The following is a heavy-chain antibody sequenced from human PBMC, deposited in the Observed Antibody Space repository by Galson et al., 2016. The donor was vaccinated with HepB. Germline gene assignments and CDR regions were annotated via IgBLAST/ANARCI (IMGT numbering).Heavy chain of an antibody. CDR1: GVSFSGYY. Sequence: ETLSLTCAVYGVSFSGYYWSWIRQPPGKGPEWMGEITHTGSTTHNPSLKSRVSISVDTSKNQFSLRLSSVTPDDTAFYYCAGEGVSGYALDYWGQGTLVTVSS. CDR2: ITHTGST. CDR3: AGEGVSGYALDY. J-gene: IGHJ4*02. V-gene: IGHV4-34*01. D-gene: IGHD6-25*01.